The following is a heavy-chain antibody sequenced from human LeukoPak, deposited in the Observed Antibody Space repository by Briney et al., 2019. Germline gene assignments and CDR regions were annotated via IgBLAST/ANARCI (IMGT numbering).Heavy chain of an antibody. CDR3: AELGITMIGGV. CDR1: GFTFSSYE. D-gene: IGHD3-10*02. J-gene: IGHJ6*04. V-gene: IGHV3-48*03. Sequence: GGSLRLSCAASGFTFSSYEMNWVRQAPGKGLEWVSYISSSGSTIDYADSVKGRFTISRDNAKNSLYLQMNSLRAEDTAVYYCAELGITMIGGVWGKGTTVTISS. CDR2: ISSSGSTI.